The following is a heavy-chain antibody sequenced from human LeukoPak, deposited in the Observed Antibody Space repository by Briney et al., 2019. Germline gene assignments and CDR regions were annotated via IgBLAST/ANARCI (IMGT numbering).Heavy chain of an antibody. CDR1: GFTFSSYD. Sequence: PGGSLRLSCAASGFTFSSYDMHWVRQATGXGLEWVSVIGTSGDTYYAGSVKGRFTISRENAKNSLYLQMNSLTAGDTAVYFCSRVGSSGWPNYFDSWGQGTLVTVSS. J-gene: IGHJ4*02. CDR3: SRVGSSGWPNYFDS. CDR2: IGTSGDT. V-gene: IGHV3-13*04. D-gene: IGHD6-19*01.